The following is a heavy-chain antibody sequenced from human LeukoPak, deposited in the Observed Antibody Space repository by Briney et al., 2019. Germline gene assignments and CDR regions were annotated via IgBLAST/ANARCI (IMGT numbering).Heavy chain of an antibody. D-gene: IGHD3-22*01. Sequence: SQTLSLTCTVSDGSISSGGYYWSWIRQHPGKGLEWIGYIYYSGSTYYNPSLKSRVTISVDTSKNQFSLKLSSVTAADTAVYYCASRGYYYDSSGYYKYWGQGTLVTVSS. CDR1: DGSISSGGYY. CDR2: IYYSGST. J-gene: IGHJ4*02. V-gene: IGHV4-31*03. CDR3: ASRGYYYDSSGYYKY.